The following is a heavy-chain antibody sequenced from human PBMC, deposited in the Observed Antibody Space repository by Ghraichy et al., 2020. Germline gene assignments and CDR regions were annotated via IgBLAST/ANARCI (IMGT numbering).Heavy chain of an antibody. V-gene: IGHV6-1*01. D-gene: IGHD6-19*01. CDR2: TYYRSKWYN. CDR3: ARDIALAGTGWSDT. CDR1: GDSVSSNSAA. Sequence: SQTLSLTCAISGDSVSSNSAAWNWIRQSPSRGLELLGRTYYRSKWYNDYAVSGKSRITINPDTSKNQSSLQLNSVTPEDSAVYYCARDIALAGTGWSDTWGQVTRVTVSS. J-gene: IGHJ5*02.